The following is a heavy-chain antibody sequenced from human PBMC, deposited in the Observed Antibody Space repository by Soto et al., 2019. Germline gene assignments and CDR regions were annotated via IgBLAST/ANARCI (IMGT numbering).Heavy chain of an antibody. Sequence: GGSLRLSFTSSGLTFGDYAMSWVRQAPGKGLEWVCFIRSEAYGGTTEYAASVKDRFTISRDDGKSVAYLQMNSLKTEDTAVYYCARAPEKSSSSSVXGDWGPGTLVTXS. CDR2: IRSEAYGGTT. V-gene: IGHV3-49*04. CDR1: GLTFGDYA. CDR3: ARAPEKSSSSSVXGD. D-gene: IGHD6-6*01. J-gene: IGHJ4*02.